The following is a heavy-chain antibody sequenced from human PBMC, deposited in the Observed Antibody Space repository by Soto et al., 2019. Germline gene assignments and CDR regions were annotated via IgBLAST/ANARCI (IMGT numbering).Heavy chain of an antibody. Sequence: SVKVSCKASGGTLISYAISWVRQAPGQGLEWMGGIIPIFGTANYAQKFQGRVTITADKSTSTAYMELSSLRSEDTAVYYCARGELWYPNYHDSSGYWPHYWGQGTLVTVS. CDR1: GGTLISYA. J-gene: IGHJ4*02. V-gene: IGHV1-69*06. CDR3: ARGELWYPNYHDSSGYWPHY. D-gene: IGHD3-22*01. CDR2: IIPIFGTA.